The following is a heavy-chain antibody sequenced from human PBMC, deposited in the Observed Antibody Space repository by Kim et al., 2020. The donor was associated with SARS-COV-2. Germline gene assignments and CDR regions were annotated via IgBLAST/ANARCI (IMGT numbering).Heavy chain of an antibody. D-gene: IGHD6-19*01. J-gene: IGHJ6*01. CDR1: GGSISSYY. Sequence: SETLSLTCTVSGGSISSYYWSWIRQPPGKGLEWIGYIYYSGSTNYNPSLKSRVTISVDTSKNQFSLKLSSVTAADTAVYYCARTYSSGWYDYYYGSDVWG. V-gene: IGHV4-59*13. CDR2: IYYSGST. CDR3: ARTYSSGWYDYYYGSDV.